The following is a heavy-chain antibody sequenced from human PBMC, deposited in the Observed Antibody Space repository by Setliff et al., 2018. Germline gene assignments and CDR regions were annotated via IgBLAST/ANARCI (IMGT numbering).Heavy chain of an antibody. V-gene: IGHV4-61*09. CDR3: ARGKGSWVLLRWFDP. J-gene: IGHJ5*02. D-gene: IGHD3-10*01. CDR1: GGSISSGSYY. CDR2: IYTSGST. Sequence: PSETLSLTCTVSGGSISSGSYYWSWIRQPAGKGLEWTGHIYTSGSTNYNPSLKSRVTISVDTSKNQFSLKLSSVTAADTAVYYCARGKGSWVLLRWFDPWGQGTLVTVSS.